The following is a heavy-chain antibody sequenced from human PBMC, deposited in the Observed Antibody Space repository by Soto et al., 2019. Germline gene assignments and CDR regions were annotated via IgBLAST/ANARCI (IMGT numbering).Heavy chain of an antibody. V-gene: IGHV3-13*01. D-gene: IGHD3-16*01. Sequence: EVQLVESGGGLVQPGGSLRLSCAASGFTFSGYDMHWVRQGTGKGLEWVSAIDTGGETYYPGSVKGRFTISRENAKNSLYLQMNNLRAEDTAVYYCARANFGDDDVGMDVWGQGTPVTVAS. CDR3: ARANFGDDDVGMDV. CDR2: IDTGGET. CDR1: GFTFSGYD. J-gene: IGHJ6*02.